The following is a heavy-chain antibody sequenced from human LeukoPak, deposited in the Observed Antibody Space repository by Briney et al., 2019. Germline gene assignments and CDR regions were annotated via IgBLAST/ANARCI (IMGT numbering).Heavy chain of an antibody. CDR3: ARGFRNYDSSGYPDY. V-gene: IGHV1-69*13. J-gene: IGHJ4*02. CDR2: IIPIFGTA. Sequence: SVKVSCKASGGTFSSYAISWVRQAPGQGLEWMGGIIPIFGTANYAQKFQGRVTITADESTSTAYMELSSLRSEDMAVYYCARGFRNYDSSGYPDYWGQGTLVTVSS. CDR1: GGTFSSYA. D-gene: IGHD3-22*01.